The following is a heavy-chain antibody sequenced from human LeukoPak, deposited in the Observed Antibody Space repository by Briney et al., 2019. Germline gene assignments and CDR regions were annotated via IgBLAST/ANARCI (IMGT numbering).Heavy chain of an antibody. CDR2: ITTSDGNT. J-gene: IGHJ4*02. CDR1: EFTFSSYT. Sequence: HSGGSLRLSCAASEFTFSSYTMSWVRQAPGKGLEWVSTITTSDGNTYYADSVKGRFTVSRDNSKNTLFLQMNSLRGEDTAVYYCAKDGGLWVSAHWGDSWGRGTLVTVSS. D-gene: IGHD7-27*01. CDR3: AKDGGLWVSAHWGDS. V-gene: IGHV3-23*01.